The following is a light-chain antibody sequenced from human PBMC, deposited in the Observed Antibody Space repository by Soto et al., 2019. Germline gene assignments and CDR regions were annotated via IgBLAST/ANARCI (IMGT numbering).Light chain of an antibody. CDR1: QSVSSN. CDR2: GAS. J-gene: IGKJ2*01. V-gene: IGKV3-15*01. CDR3: QQYNNLRYT. Sequence: EIVMTQSPATLSVSPGERATLSCRASQSVSSNLAWYQQKPGQAPRLLIYGASTRATGIPARFSGSGSGTEFTLTISSLQSEDVAVYYCQQYNNLRYTFGQGTKLEIK.